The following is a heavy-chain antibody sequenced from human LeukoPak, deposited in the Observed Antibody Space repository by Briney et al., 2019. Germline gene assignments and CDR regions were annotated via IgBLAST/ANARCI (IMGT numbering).Heavy chain of an antibody. CDR1: GGSISSSSYY. CDR2: IYYSGST. CDR3: ARHLPRPGDWFDP. V-gene: IGHV4-39*01. J-gene: IGHJ5*02. Sequence: SETLSLTCTVSGGSISSSSYYWGWIRQPPGKGLEWIGSIYYSGSTYYNPSLKSRVTISVDTSKSQFSLKLSSVTAADTAVHYCARHLPRPGDWFDPWGQGTLVTVSS. D-gene: IGHD3-10*01.